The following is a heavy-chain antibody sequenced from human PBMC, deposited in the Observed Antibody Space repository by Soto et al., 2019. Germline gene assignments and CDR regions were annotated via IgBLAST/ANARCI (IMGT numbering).Heavy chain of an antibody. Sequence: EVQLVESGGGSVQPGESLRVSCEAFGFTFENQWMHWVRQIQGKGLVWVARINGYGTRTSYAEFAKGRFTISTVNTQKMLYLQLNSLRVEETGVYHCGMGGAAGRGEAIDLWGPGTAVAVSP. CDR3: GMGGAAGRGEAIDL. J-gene: IGHJ3*01. V-gene: IGHV3-74*01. D-gene: IGHD3-10*01. CDR2: INGYGTRT. CDR1: GFTFENQW.